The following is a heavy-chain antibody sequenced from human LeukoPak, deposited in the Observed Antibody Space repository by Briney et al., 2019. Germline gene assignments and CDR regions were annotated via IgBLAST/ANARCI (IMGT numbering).Heavy chain of an antibody. Sequence: PSETLSLTCTVSGGSISSYYWSWIRQPPGKGLEWIGYSYYSGSTNYNPSLKSRVTISVDTSKNQFSLKLSSVTAADTAVYYCARLDDFWSPFDPWGQGTLVTVSS. CDR1: GGSISSYY. D-gene: IGHD3-3*01. V-gene: IGHV4-59*08. J-gene: IGHJ5*02. CDR2: SYYSGST. CDR3: ARLDDFWSPFDP.